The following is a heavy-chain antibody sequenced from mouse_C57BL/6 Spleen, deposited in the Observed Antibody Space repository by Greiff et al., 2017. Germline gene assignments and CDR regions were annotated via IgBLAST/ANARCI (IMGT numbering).Heavy chain of an antibody. CDR3: ATRDSRYDAMDY. D-gene: IGHD1-1*01. Sequence: VQLQQPGAELVRPGSSVKLSCTASGYTFTSYWMDWVKQRPGQGLEWIGNIYPSDSDTDYNQKFKGKATLTVDKSSSTAYMQLSSLTSEDSAVYYCATRDSRYDAMDYWGQGTSVTVSS. V-gene: IGHV1-61*01. CDR1: GYTFTSYW. CDR2: IYPSDSDT. J-gene: IGHJ4*01.